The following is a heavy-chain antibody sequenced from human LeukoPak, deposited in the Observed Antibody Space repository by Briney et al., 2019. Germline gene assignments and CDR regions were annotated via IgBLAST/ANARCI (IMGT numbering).Heavy chain of an antibody. CDR1: GFPFSSYW. J-gene: IGHJ3*02. CDR3: ARDMENLELLPPAQDAFDI. Sequence: GGSLRLSCAASGFPFSSYWMSWVRQAPGKGLEWVANIKHDGSQKYYVDSVKGRFTVSRDNAKNSLYLQMNSLRAEDTAVYFCARDMENLELLPPAQDAFDIWGQGTLVTVSS. CDR2: IKHDGSQK. V-gene: IGHV3-7*03. D-gene: IGHD2-2*01.